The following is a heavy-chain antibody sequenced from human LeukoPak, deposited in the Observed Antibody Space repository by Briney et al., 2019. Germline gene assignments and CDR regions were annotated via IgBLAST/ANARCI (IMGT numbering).Heavy chain of an antibody. CDR1: GYTFTSYD. Sequence: ASVKVSCKASGYTFTSYDINWVRQATGQGLEWMGWMNPNSGNTGYAQKFQGRVTMTRNTSISTAYMELSSLRSEDTAVYYCAREYSYGLVDDYYYYGMDVWGQGTTVPVSS. V-gene: IGHV1-8*01. CDR3: AREYSYGLVDDYYYYGMDV. D-gene: IGHD5-18*01. J-gene: IGHJ6*02. CDR2: MNPNSGNT.